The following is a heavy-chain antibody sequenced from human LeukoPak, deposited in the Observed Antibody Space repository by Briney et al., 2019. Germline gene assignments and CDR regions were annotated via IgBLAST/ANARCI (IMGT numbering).Heavy chain of an antibody. J-gene: IGHJ4*02. CDR2: IYHSGST. D-gene: IGHD1-26*01. V-gene: IGHV4-38-2*01. CDR1: GYSISSGYY. CDR3: ARRVSGNYYVDY. Sequence: PSETLSLTCAVSGYSISSGYYWGWIRQPPGKGLEWIGSIYHSGSTYYNPSLKSRVTISVDTSKNQFSLKLSSVTAADTAVYFCARRVSGNYYVDYWGQGTLVTVSS.